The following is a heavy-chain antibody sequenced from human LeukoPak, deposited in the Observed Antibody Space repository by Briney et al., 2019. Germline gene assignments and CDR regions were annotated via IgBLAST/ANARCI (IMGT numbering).Heavy chain of an antibody. CDR1: GYTFTGYY. CDR3: ARGSGQWLVQGLVDY. D-gene: IGHD6-19*01. V-gene: IGHV1-18*04. Sequence: ASVKVSCKASGYTFTGYYMHWVRQAPGQGLEWMGWISAYNGNTNYAQKLQGRVTMTTDTSTSTAYMELRSLRSDDTAVYYCARGSGQWLVQGLVDYWGQGTLVTVSS. J-gene: IGHJ4*02. CDR2: ISAYNGNT.